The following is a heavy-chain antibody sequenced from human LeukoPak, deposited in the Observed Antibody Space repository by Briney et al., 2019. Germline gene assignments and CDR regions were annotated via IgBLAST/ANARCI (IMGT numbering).Heavy chain of an antibody. CDR1: GASYNAYY. CDR2: IEHRGTA. Sequence: SETLSLTCAVYGASYNAYYWSWIRQPPGKGLEWIGDIEHRGTADYNPSLKSRLTISADASKNQFSLKLNSVTDADTAVYYCAVGITILGVAASFDSWGQGNLVIVSS. CDR3: AVGITILGVAASFDS. J-gene: IGHJ4*02. D-gene: IGHD3-3*01. V-gene: IGHV4-34*01.